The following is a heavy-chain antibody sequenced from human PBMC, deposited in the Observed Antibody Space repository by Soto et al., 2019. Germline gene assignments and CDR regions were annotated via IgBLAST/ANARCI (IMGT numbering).Heavy chain of an antibody. CDR2: IKQDGSEK. CDR1: GFTFSSYW. J-gene: IGHJ6*03. CDR3: ARVLGNYCGSGSYYFLDV. D-gene: IGHD3-10*01. Sequence: GGSLRLSCAASGFTFSSYWMSWVRQAPGKGLEWVANIKQDGSEKYYVDSVKGRFTISRDNAKNSLYLQMNSLRAEDTAVFYCARVLGNYCGSGSYYFLDVCGKGSTVILSS. V-gene: IGHV3-7*01.